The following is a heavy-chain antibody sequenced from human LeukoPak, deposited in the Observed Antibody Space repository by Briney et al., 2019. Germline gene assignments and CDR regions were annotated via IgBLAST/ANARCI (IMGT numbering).Heavy chain of an antibody. V-gene: IGHV3-33*01. J-gene: IGHJ4*02. CDR1: GFTFSTYG. D-gene: IGHD4-17*01. CDR2: IWYNGNTK. CDR3: ARETHGVNFDY. Sequence: GGSLRLSCAASGFTFSTYGMHWVRQAPGKGLEWVAIIWYNGNTKYYADSVKGRFTISRDNSKNTLYLQMNSLRAEDTAMYYCARETHGVNFDYWGQGTLVTASS.